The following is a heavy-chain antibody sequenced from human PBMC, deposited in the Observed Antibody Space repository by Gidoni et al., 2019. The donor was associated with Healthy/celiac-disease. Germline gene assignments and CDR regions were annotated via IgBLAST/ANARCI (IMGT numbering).Heavy chain of an antibody. CDR1: GFTFSSYA. J-gene: IGHJ6*02. CDR2: ISGSGCST. CDR3: AKDSQTATSVIYYYYGMDV. D-gene: IGHD2-21*02. V-gene: IGHV3-23*01. Sequence: EVQLLESGGGLVQPGGSLRLSCAASGFTFSSYAMSWVRQAPGKGLGWVSAISGSGCSTYYADSVKGRFTISRDNSKNTLYLQMNSLRAEDTAVYYCAKDSQTATSVIYYYYGMDVWGQGTTVTVSS.